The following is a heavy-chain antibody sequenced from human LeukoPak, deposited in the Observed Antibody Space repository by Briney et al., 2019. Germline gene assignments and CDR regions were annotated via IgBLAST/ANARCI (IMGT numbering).Heavy chain of an antibody. D-gene: IGHD6-13*01. Sequence: PGGSLRLSCAASGFTFSNYNVNWVRQAPGKGLEWISYISSSSSMIYYADSVQGRFTISRDNAKNSLYLQMNSLRAEDTAAYYCARVPVAADGTCFDFWGQGTLVTVSS. CDR3: ARVPVAADGTCFDF. V-gene: IGHV3-48*04. CDR1: GFTFSNYN. J-gene: IGHJ4*02. CDR2: ISSSSSMI.